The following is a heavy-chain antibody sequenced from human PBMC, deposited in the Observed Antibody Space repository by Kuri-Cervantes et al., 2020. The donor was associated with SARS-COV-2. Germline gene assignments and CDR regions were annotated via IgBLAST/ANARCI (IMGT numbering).Heavy chain of an antibody. CDR1: GFSPNTERMR. Sequence: SGPTLVKPTQTLTLTCSFSGFSPNTERMRVSWIRQPPGKALEWLARIEWDDSKFYTPSLRSRLTISKDTSRNLVFLTMTDMDPEDTATYYCARTSYSRTYYFDYWGQGSLVTVSS. J-gene: IGHJ4*02. CDR2: IEWDDSK. D-gene: IGHD6-13*01. V-gene: IGHV2-70*04. CDR3: ARTSYSRTYYFDY.